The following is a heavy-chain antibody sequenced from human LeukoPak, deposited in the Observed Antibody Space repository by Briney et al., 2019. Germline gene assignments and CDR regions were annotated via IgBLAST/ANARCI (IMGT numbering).Heavy chain of an antibody. CDR2: VSGSGDRM. D-gene: IGHD4-17*01. J-gene: IGHJ4*02. V-gene: IGHV3-23*01. CDR1: GFTSSSYA. Sequence: PGGSLRLSCAASGFTSSSYALNWVRQAPGKGLEWVATVSGSGDRMYHADSVKGRFTISRDNSKNTLYLQMSSLRAEDTAIYYCAKRTTVTKAFDYWGQGTLVTVSS. CDR3: AKRTTVTKAFDY.